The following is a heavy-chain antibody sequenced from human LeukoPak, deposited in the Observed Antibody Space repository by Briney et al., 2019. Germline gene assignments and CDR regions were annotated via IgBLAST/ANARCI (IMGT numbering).Heavy chain of an antibody. CDR1: GGSLRGYY. D-gene: IGHD2-2*01. V-gene: IGHV4-34*01. CDR3: ARSRPEVLPVAMDLDY. CDR2: INHSGST. Sequence: SETLSLTCGVTGGSLRGYYWSWIRESPEKGVEGIGEINHSGSTQYNPYLKSRVSISADTSKNKFSLKLNSVTAADTAVYYCARSRPEVLPVAMDLDYWGQGTLVTVSS. J-gene: IGHJ4*02.